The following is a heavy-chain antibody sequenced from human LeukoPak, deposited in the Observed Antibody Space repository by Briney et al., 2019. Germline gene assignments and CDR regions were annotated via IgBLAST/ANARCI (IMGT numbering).Heavy chain of an antibody. Sequence: ASVKVSCKASGYTFTSYDINWVRQATGQGLEWMGWMNPNSGNTGYAQKFQGRATMTRNTSISTAYMELSSLRSEDTAVYYCARQSNYYGSGSYYTYYYYYYMDVWGKGTTVTVSS. V-gene: IGHV1-8*01. D-gene: IGHD3-10*01. CDR3: ARQSNYYGSGSYYTYYYYYYMDV. CDR2: MNPNSGNT. J-gene: IGHJ6*03. CDR1: GYTFTSYD.